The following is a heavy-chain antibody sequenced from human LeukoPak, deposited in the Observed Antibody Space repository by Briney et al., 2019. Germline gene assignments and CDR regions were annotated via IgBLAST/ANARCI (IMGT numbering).Heavy chain of an antibody. Sequence: PSETLSLTCTVSGGSISSYYWSWIRQPPGKGLEWIGYIYYSGSTNYNPSLKSRATISVDTSKNQFSLKLSSVTAADTAVYYCARSEVAVAGQYDYWGQGTLVTVPS. CDR3: ARSEVAVAGQYDY. D-gene: IGHD6-19*01. CDR2: IYYSGST. V-gene: IGHV4-59*01. J-gene: IGHJ4*02. CDR1: GGSISSYY.